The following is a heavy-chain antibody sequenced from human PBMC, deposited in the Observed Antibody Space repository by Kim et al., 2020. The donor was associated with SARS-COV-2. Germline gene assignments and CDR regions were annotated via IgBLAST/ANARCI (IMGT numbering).Heavy chain of an antibody. J-gene: IGHJ5*02. V-gene: IGHV4-39*01. D-gene: IGHD1-26*01. CDR3: ARRRSGSYGAYNWFDP. CDR1: GGSISSSSYY. Sequence: SETLSLICTVSGGSISSSSYYWGWIRQPPGKGLEWIGSIYYSGSTYYNPSLKSRVTISVDTSKNQFSLKLSSVTAADTAVYYCARRRSGSYGAYNWFDPWGQGTLVTVSS. CDR2: IYYSGST.